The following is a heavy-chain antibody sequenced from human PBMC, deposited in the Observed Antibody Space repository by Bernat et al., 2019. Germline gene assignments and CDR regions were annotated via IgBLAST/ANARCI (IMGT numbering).Heavy chain of an antibody. CDR2: ISYDGSNK. CDR1: GFTFSSYG. CDR3: AKDRVITIFGVVIPGGFDY. V-gene: IGHV3-30*18. J-gene: IGHJ4*02. D-gene: IGHD3-3*01. Sequence: QGQRGESGGGVVQPGRSLRLSCAASGFTFSSYGMHWVRQAPGKGLEWVAVISYDGSNKYYADSVKGRFTITRDNSKNTLYLQMNSLRAEDTAVYYCAKDRVITIFGVVIPGGFDYWGQGTLVTVSS.